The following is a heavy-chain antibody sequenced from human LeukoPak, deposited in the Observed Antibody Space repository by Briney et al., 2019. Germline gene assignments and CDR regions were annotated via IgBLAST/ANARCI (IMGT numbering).Heavy chain of an antibody. CDR2: IYTSGTT. V-gene: IGHV3-66*01. CDR1: GFTFSLYE. CDR3: ARDKSTSCYYFDY. Sequence: GGSLRLSCAASGFTFSLYEMTWVHQAPGKGLEWVSVIYTSGTTYYADSVKGRFTISRDNSNSTVYLQMNSLRAEDTAVYYCARDKSTSCYYFDYWGQGTLVTVSS. J-gene: IGHJ4*02. D-gene: IGHD2-2*01.